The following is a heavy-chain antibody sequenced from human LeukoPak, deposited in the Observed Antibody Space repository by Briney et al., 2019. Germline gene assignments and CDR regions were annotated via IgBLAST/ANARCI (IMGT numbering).Heavy chain of an antibody. CDR2: IDPSDSYT. CDR1: GYSFTSYW. J-gene: IGHJ6*02. Sequence: GEALKISCKGSGYSFTSYWISWVRQMPGKGLEGRGRIDPSDSYTNYSPSFQSHVTISADKSISTAYLQWSSLKASDTAMYYCARRTRNCSGGSCYSSYYGMDVWGQGTTVTVSS. D-gene: IGHD2-15*01. V-gene: IGHV5-10-1*01. CDR3: ARRTRNCSGGSCYSSYYGMDV.